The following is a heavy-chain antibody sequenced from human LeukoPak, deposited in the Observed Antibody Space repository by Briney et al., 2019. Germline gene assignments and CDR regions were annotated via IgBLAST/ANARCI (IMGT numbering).Heavy chain of an antibody. V-gene: IGHV4-59*08. D-gene: IGHD6-13*01. CDR2: IYYSGST. CDR1: GSSISSYY. CDR3: ARMHHSSWYPTPFGWFDP. Sequence: SETLSLTCTVSGSSISSYYWSWIRQPPGKGLEWIGYIYYSGSTNYNPSLKGRVTISVDTSKNQFSLKLSSVTAADTAVYYCARMHHSSWYPTPFGWFDPWGQGTLVTVSS. J-gene: IGHJ5*02.